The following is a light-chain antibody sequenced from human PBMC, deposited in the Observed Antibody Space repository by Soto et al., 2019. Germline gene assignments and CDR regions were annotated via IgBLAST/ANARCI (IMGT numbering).Light chain of an antibody. CDR3: SSYRSGSTVV. V-gene: IGLV2-14*03. CDR1: SSDVGAYNY. J-gene: IGLJ3*02. Sequence: QSALTQPASVSGSPGQSITISCAGTSSDVGAYNYVSWYQHHPGKAPKLMIYAVSNRPSGVSDRFSGSKSGNTASLTISGLQAEDDGDYYCSSYRSGSTVVFGGGTKVTVL. CDR2: AVS.